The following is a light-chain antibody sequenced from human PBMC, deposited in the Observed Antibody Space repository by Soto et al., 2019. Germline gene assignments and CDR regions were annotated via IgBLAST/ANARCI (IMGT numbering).Light chain of an antibody. Sequence: DIVLTQSPGTLSLSAGERATLSCRASQSVSSNYLAWYQQKPGQAPRLLIYGASSRATGIPDRFSGSGSGTDFTLTSTGLEPEDSAVYYCQQSDRFPYTFGQGTKLEIK. J-gene: IGKJ2*01. CDR2: GAS. CDR3: QQSDRFPYT. CDR1: QSVSSNY. V-gene: IGKV3-20*01.